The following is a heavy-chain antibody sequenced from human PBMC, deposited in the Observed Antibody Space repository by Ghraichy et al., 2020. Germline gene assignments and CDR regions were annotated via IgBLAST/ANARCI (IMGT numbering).Heavy chain of an antibody. CDR1: GNTFINYG. J-gene: IGHJ4*02. Sequence: ASVKVSCKASGNTFINYGISWVRQAPGQGLEWMGWISADNGNTNYAQKLQGRVTMTIDTSTSTAYMELRSLRSDDTAVYYCARDGIVATIGTFWGQGTLVTVSS. CDR3: ARDGIVATIGTF. CDR2: ISADNGNT. D-gene: IGHD5-12*01. V-gene: IGHV1-18*01.